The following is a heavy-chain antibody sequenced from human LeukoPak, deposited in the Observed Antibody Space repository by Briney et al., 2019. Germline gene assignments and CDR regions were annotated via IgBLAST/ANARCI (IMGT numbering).Heavy chain of an antibody. CDR1: GFTFSAYS. Sequence: PGGSLRLSCAVSGFTFSAYSMNWVRQAPGKGLEWVSYISSSGTNIHYADSVKGRFTFSRDNAKDSLYLQMSSLRVEDTAVYFCAREEVRGYFDYWGQGILVTVSS. CDR2: ISSSGTNI. J-gene: IGHJ4*02. D-gene: IGHD3-10*01. CDR3: AREEVRGYFDY. V-gene: IGHV3-48*01.